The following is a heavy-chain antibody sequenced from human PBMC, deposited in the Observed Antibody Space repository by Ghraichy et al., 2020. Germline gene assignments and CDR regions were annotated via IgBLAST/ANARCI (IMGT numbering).Heavy chain of an antibody. Sequence: SQTLSLTCTVSGGSISGYYWTWIRQPPGKGLEWMGYMSYSGSANYNPSLESRLTMSLDTSKNQFFLKLTSVTAADTALYYCARVNSDLNGLDVWGQGTTVIFSS. J-gene: IGHJ6*02. V-gene: IGHV4-59*01. CDR3: ARVNSDLNGLDV. D-gene: IGHD2-21*01. CDR2: MSYSGSA. CDR1: GGSISGYY.